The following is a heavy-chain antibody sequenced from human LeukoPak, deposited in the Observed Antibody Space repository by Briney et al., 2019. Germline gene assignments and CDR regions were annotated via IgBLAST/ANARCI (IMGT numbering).Heavy chain of an antibody. CDR1: GFTFSSYA. CDR3: AREDYYDSSGLNWFDP. J-gene: IGHJ5*02. V-gene: IGHV3-23*01. CDR2: ISISGGNT. D-gene: IGHD3-22*01. Sequence: GGSLRLSCAASGFTFSSYAMTWVRQAPGKGLEWVSSISISGGNTYYADSLKGRFTISRDNAKNSLYLQMNSLRAEDTAVYYCAREDYYDSSGLNWFDPWGQGTLVTVSS.